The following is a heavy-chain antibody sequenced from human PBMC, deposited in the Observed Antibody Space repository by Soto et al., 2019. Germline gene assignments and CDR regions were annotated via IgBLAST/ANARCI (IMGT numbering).Heavy chain of an antibody. CDR3: VRDGHGSTTSCYGNWFDP. CDR2: INSDASHT. CDR1: GFTFSTYW. V-gene: IGHV3-74*01. D-gene: IGHD2-2*01. J-gene: IGHJ5*02. Sequence: EVQLVESGGGLVQPGGSLRLSCAASGFTFSTYWMHWIRQVPGKGLEWVSRINSDASHTYYADSVKGRFTISRDNAKNTLHLEMNRLRAEDTAVDYCVRDGHGSTTSCYGNWFDPWGQGTLVTVSS.